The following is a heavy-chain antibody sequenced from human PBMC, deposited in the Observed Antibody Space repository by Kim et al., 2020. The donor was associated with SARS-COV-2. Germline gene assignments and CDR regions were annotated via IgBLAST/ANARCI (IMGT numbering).Heavy chain of an antibody. CDR1: GFPFSNYA. D-gene: IGHD3-16*02. J-gene: IGHJ5*02. Sequence: GGSLRLSCAASGFPFSNYAMGWVRQAPGKGLQWVSSISGNGGSTYYTDSVKGRFSISRDNSKNTLYLQMNSLKAEDTALYYCAKDRAYDYVWGTYRYDNWFDPWGRGALVTVSS. V-gene: IGHV3-23*01. CDR2: ISGNGGST. CDR3: AKDRAYDYVWGTYRYDNWFDP.